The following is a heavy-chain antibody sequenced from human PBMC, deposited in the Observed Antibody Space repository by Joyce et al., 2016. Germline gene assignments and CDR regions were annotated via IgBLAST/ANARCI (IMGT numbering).Heavy chain of an antibody. CDR2: ISGNGGTS. CDR1: GFTFHSSA. CDR3: AKSSASFILAYFHMDV. D-gene: IGHD3-9*01. Sequence: EVQLLESGGGLAEPGGSRGLSCVGTGFTFHSSAMTWVRQVPGKGLEWVASISGNGGTSFYADFAKGRFAVSRDNAGSTLYLQMSNLRAGDTAVYYCAKSSASFILAYFHMDVWGQGARITVSS. J-gene: IGHJ6*02. V-gene: IGHV3-23*01.